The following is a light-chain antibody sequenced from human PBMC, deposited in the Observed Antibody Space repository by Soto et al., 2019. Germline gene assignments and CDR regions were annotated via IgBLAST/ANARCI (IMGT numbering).Light chain of an antibody. J-gene: IGLJ1*01. Sequence: QSVMTQPASVSAAPGQRVTISFSGSSSNIGGSSVSWYQQLPGTAPKLLIYDDNKRPSGIPDRFSGSKSGTSSTLGITGLETWDEAEYYGAACGGRLTAYVFGTGTKLTV. CDR2: DDN. CDR1: SSNIGGSS. V-gene: IGLV1-51*01. CDR3: AACGGRLTAYV.